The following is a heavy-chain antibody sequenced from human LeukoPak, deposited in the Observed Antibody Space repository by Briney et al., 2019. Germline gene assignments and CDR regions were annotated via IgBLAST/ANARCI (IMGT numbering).Heavy chain of an antibody. CDR1: GFTFSDYY. D-gene: IGHD2-15*01. J-gene: IGHJ6*04. CDR2: ISSSSSYT. V-gene: IGHV3-11*06. Sequence: PGGSLRLSCAASGFTFSDYYMSWIRQAPGKGLEWVSYISSSSSYTNYADSVKGRSTISRDNAKNSLYLQMNSLRAEDTAVYYCARLYCSGGSCHKDSYYYGMDVWGKGTTVTVSS. CDR3: ARLYCSGGSCHKDSYYYGMDV.